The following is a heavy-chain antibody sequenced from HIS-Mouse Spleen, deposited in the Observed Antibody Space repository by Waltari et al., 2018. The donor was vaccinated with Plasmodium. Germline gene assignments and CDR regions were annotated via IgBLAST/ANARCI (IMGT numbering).Heavy chain of an antibody. D-gene: IGHD6-6*01. CDR1: GFTVRSNY. CDR2: IYSGGST. J-gene: IGHJ4*02. CDR3: ARGLRGSSSYY. Sequence: EVQLVESGGGLVGPGGSLRLSCAASGFTVRSNYLRWVRQAPGKGLEWVSFIYSGGSTYYADSVKGRFTISRDNSKNTLYLQMNSLRAEDTAVYYCARGLRGSSSYYWGQGTLVTVSS. V-gene: IGHV3-66*01.